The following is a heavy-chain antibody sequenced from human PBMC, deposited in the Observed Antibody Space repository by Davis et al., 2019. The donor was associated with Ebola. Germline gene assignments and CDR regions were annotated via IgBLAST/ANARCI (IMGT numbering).Heavy chain of an antibody. CDR1: GFTFSNYA. D-gene: IGHD2-8*01. CDR3: ARDREILYVYGMDV. J-gene: IGHJ6*04. V-gene: IGHV3-23*01. CDR2: ISGSGGIT. Sequence: GGSLRLSCAASGFTFSNYAMSWVRQAPGKGLEWVSAISGSGGITHYADSVKGRLTISRDNSKNSLYLQMNSLRDEDTAVYYCARDREILYVYGMDVWGKGTTVTVSS.